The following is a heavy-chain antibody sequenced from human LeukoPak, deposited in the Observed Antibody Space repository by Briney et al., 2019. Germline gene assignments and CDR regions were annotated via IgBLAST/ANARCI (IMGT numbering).Heavy chain of an antibody. V-gene: IGHV3-23*01. J-gene: IGHJ5*02. D-gene: IGHD6-13*01. CDR2: ISGSGGST. Sequence: GGSLRLSCAASGFTFSSYAMSWVRQAPGKGLEWVSAISGSGGSTYYADSVRGRFTISRDNSKNTLYLQMNSLRAEDTAVYYCAKFGAAGILSWFDPWGQGTLVTVSS. CDR1: GFTFSSYA. CDR3: AKFGAAGILSWFDP.